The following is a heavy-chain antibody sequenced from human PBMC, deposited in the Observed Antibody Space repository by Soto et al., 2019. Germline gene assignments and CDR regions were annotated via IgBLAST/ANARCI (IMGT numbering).Heavy chain of an antibody. CDR3: ARASGYDSGIPFDY. J-gene: IGHJ4*02. V-gene: IGHV1-69*02. CDR2: IIPILGIA. Sequence: QVQLVQSGAEVKKPGSSVKVSCKASGGTFSSYTISWVRQAPGQGLEWMGRIIPILGIANYAQKFQGRVTITADKTTSTAYMELSSLRSEDTAVYYCARASGYDSGIPFDYWGQGTLVTVSS. CDR1: GGTFSSYT. D-gene: IGHD5-12*01.